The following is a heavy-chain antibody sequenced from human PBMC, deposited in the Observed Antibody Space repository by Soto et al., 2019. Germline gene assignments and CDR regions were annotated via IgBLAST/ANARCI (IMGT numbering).Heavy chain of an antibody. CDR1: GGTFSTYA. CDR2: IIPIFDTAAA. Sequence: QVHLVQSGAEVKKPGSSVKVSCKASGGTFSTYAISWVRQAPGQGLEWMGGIIPIFDTAAASYAQTFQGRVMITADKSTGTDYMELSSLTSEDTAMYYCASHPRQVVVVDASYFEFWGQGTLVTVSS. V-gene: IGHV1-69*06. D-gene: IGHD2-15*01. CDR3: ASHPRQVVVVDASYFEF. J-gene: IGHJ4*02.